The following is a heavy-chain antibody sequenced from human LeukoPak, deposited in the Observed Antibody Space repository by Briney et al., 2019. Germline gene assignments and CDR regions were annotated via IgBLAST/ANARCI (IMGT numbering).Heavy chain of an antibody. CDR3: ARLYSSSSGLFDS. CDR1: GFSLNTSGMC. V-gene: IGHV2-70*16. D-gene: IGHD6-6*01. J-gene: IGHJ4*02. CDR2: IDWDDAK. Sequence: QTLTLTCTFSGFSLNTSGMCVNWIRQPPGKALEWLARIDWDDAKFYSTSLKTRLTISKDTSKNQVVLTMTNMDPVDTATYYCARLYSSSSGLFDSWGQGTLVTVS.